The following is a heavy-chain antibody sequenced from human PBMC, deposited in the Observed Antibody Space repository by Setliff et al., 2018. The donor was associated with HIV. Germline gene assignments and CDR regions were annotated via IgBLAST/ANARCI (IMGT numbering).Heavy chain of an antibody. CDR3: AKQTVSSSWSNWFDP. Sequence: GGSLRLSCAASGFTFSSYWMSWFRQAPGKGLEWVANIKQDGSEKNYVDSVKGRFTISRDNAKKSLFLHMSSLRAEDTAVYLCAKQTVSSSWSNWFDPWGQGTLVTVSS. CDR2: IKQDGSEK. V-gene: IGHV3-7*05. CDR1: GFTFSSYW. D-gene: IGHD6-13*01. J-gene: IGHJ5*02.